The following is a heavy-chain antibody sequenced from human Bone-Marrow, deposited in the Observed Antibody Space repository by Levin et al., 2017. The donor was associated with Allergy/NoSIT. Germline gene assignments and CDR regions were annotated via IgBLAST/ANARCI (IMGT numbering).Heavy chain of an antibody. CDR1: GFIFGDYG. CDR2: IRSKAYGGTA. Sequence: GESLKISCRTSGFIFGDYGMSWVRQAPGKGLEWVGFIRSKAYGGTAEYAASVKDRFIISRDDSKSIAYLEMNSLRTEDTGVYYCTRILGEKKWGQGTLVTVSS. V-gene: IGHV3-49*04. J-gene: IGHJ4*02. CDR3: TRILGEKK. D-gene: IGHD3-10*01.